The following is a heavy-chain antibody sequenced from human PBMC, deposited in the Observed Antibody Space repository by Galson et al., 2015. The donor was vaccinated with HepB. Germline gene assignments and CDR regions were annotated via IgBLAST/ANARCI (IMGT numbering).Heavy chain of an antibody. CDR2: INGHGSTT. CDR1: GFIFRHHA. Sequence: SLRLSCAGSGFIFRHHAMAWIRQAPGKGLEWVSGINGHGSTTYYSDAVKGRFSISRDNSKNTVFLQMDNLKVDDTATYYCVKEGAWFGGDWFDPWGQGTLVTV. CDR3: VKEGAWFGGDWFDP. D-gene: IGHD3-16*01. J-gene: IGHJ5*02. V-gene: IGHV3-23*01.